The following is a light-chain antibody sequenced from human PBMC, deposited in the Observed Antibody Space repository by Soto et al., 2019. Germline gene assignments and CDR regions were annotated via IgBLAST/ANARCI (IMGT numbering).Light chain of an antibody. J-gene: IGLJ3*02. Sequence: QSALTQPASVSGSPGQSITISCTGTSSDVGAYNFVSWYQHHPGKVPKLMIYEVSNRPSGVSNRFSGSKSGNTASLTISGLQAEDEADYYCTSYRNTNTWVFGGGTKVTVL. CDR1: SSDVGAYNF. CDR3: TSYRNTNTWV. CDR2: EVS. V-gene: IGLV2-14*01.